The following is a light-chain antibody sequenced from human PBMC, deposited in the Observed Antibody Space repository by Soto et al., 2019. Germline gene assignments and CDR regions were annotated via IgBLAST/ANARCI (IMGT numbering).Light chain of an antibody. CDR3: QQSSNNPYT. V-gene: IGKV1-39*01. CDR1: QTISSY. Sequence: DIQMTQSPSSLSASVGDRVAITCRVSQTISSYLNWYQQNPGEAPKLLIYAASTLQSGVPSRFSGSGSGTDFTLTISSLHPEDFATYYCQQSSNNPYTFGQGTKLEIK. CDR2: AAS. J-gene: IGKJ2*01.